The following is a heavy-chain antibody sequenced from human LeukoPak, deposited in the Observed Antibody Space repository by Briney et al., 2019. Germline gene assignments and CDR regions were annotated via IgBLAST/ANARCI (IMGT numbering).Heavy chain of an antibody. CDR2: ISSSSSYI. Sequence: GGSLRLSCAASGFTFSSYSMNWVRQAPGKGLEWVSSISSSSSYINYADSVKGRFTISRDNAKNSLYLQMNSLRAEDTAVYYCARDRSPGNFDYWGQGTLVTVSS. J-gene: IGHJ4*02. V-gene: IGHV3-21*01. D-gene: IGHD3-10*01. CDR3: ARDRSPGNFDY. CDR1: GFTFSSYS.